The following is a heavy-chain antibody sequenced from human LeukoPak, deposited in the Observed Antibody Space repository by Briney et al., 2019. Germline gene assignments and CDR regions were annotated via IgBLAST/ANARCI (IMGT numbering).Heavy chain of an antibody. Sequence: SVKVSCKASGGTFSSYAISWVRQAPGQGLEWMGRIIPILGIANYAQKFQGRVTITADKSTSTAYMELSSLRSEDTAVYYCARDRAEMATIYDYYYYYGMDVWGQGTTVTVSS. CDR3: ARDRAEMATIYDYYYYYGMDV. D-gene: IGHD5-24*01. CDR2: IIPILGIA. V-gene: IGHV1-69*04. J-gene: IGHJ6*02. CDR1: GGTFSSYA.